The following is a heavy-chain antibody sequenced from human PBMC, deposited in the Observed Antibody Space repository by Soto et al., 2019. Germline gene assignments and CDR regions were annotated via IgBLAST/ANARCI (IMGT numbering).Heavy chain of an antibody. D-gene: IGHD2-8*01. CDR3: ATAFCTDGSSCGFDY. CDR1: GFTVSNNY. V-gene: IGHV3-53*01. CDR2: LYSDGST. J-gene: IGHJ4*02. Sequence: HPGGSLRLSCAASGFTVSNNYMNWVRQAPGKGLESVSVLYSDGSTHYADSVKGRFTISRDIPKNTLYLQMNSLRVEDTALYYCATAFCTDGSSCGFDYWGQGALVTVS.